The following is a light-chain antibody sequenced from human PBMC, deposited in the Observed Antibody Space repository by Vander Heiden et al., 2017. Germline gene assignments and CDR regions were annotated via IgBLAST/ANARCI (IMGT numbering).Light chain of an antibody. CDR3: QSYDSSLSGSTV. V-gene: IGLV1-40*01. CDR1: SSTIGAGYD. J-gene: IGLJ2*01. Sequence: SVLPQPPSVSGAPGQRVTLSCPGRSSTIGAGYDVHWYQQLPGTAPKLLIYGNSNRPSGVPDRFSGSKSGTSASLAITGLQAEDEADYYCQSYDSSLSGSTVFGGGTKLTVL. CDR2: GNS.